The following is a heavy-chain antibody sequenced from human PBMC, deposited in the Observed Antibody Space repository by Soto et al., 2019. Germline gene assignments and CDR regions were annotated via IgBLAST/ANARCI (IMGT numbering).Heavy chain of an antibody. D-gene: IGHD3-10*01. J-gene: IGHJ4*02. CDR3: ARVRWFGPFDY. CDR1: GYTFTNSG. V-gene: IGHV1-18*01. CDR2: INTDNGNT. Sequence: ASVKVSCKASGYTFTNSGIIWVRQAPGQGLEWLGWINTDNGNTNYAQHLQGRVTLTTDTSTSTAYMDLRSLSSDDTAVYYCARVRWFGPFDYWGQGTLVTVSS.